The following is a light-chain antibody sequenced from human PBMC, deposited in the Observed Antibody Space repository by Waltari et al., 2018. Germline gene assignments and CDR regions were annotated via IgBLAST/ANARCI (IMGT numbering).Light chain of an antibody. Sequence: DIPMTQSPSSLSASVGDRVNITCRASENVNNYLNWYQQKPGKAPKLLIYKASTLQSGVPSRFSGSGSGTDYAFTISSLQSEDVATYYCQHGYGTPLTFGGGTKVEIK. V-gene: IGKV1-39*01. CDR2: KAS. CDR3: QHGYGTPLT. CDR1: ENVNNY. J-gene: IGKJ4*01.